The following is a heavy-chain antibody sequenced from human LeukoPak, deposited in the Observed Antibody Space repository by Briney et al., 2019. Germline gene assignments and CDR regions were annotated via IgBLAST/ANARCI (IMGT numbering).Heavy chain of an antibody. V-gene: IGHV5-51*01. J-gene: IGHJ4*02. CDR3: ARQAGIAVAGTAGGY. CDR1: GYTLTELS. D-gene: IGHD6-19*01. Sequence: ASVKVSCKVSGYTLTELSMHWVRQAPGKGLEWMGIIYPGDSDTRYSPSFQGQVTISADKSISTAYLQWSSLKASDTAMYYCARQAGIAVAGTAGGYWGQGTLVTVSS. CDR2: IYPGDSDT.